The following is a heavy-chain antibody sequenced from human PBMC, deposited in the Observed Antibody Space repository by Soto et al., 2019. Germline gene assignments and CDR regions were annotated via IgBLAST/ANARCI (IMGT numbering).Heavy chain of an antibody. CDR1: GGSIISSDYY. CDR2: ISYTGRT. Sequence: QLLLQESGPGLVKPSETLSLTCTVSGGSIISSDYYWGWIRQPPGKGLEWIGTISYTGRTYYNPSLKRRVTISVDTSKNQFSLKLSSVTAADTAVYYCARHADLQTMAGNVDFWDQGTLVTVSS. V-gene: IGHV4-39*01. CDR3: ARHADLQTMAGNVDF. D-gene: IGHD6-19*01. J-gene: IGHJ4*02.